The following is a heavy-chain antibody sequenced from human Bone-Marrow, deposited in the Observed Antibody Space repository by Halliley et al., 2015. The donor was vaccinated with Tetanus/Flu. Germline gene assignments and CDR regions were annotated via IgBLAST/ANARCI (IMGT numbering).Heavy chain of an antibody. CDR2: IFEDGSET. CDR3: ASNPDDGGAYNYPND. J-gene: IGHJ4*02. D-gene: IGHD2-21*01. CDR1: GFTFSSYG. V-gene: IGHV3-33*01. Sequence: SLRLSCAASGFTFSSYGMHWVRQAPGKGLEWVAFIFEDGSETYYVDSVKGRFTISRDNSRNTLYLHLNGLRAEDTAVYYCASNPDDGGAYNYPNDWGRGTLVTVSS.